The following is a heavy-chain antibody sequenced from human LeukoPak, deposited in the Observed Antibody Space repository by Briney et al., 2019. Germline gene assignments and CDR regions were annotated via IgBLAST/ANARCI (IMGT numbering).Heavy chain of an antibody. J-gene: IGHJ4*02. CDR1: GFTFSSYG. V-gene: IGHV3-30*18. D-gene: IGHD3-16*01. CDR2: ITSDGNDK. Sequence: PGGSLRLSCAASGFTFSSYGMHWVRQAPGKGLEWVAVITSDGNDKFYAEAVKGRFTISRDNVKNTLYLQMNSLRPEDAAMYFCAKDNYDSSGIWDYWGQGTLVSDSS. CDR3: AKDNYDSSGIWDY.